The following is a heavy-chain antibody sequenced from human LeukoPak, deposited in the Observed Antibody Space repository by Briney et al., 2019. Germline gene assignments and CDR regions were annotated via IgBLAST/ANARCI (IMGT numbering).Heavy chain of an antibody. V-gene: IGHV4-31*03. J-gene: IGHJ4*02. CDR1: AGSISSGGYY. CDR2: IYYSGST. D-gene: IGHD6-19*01. CDR3: ARNGQQWLVPFDY. Sequence: PSQTLSLTCTVSAGSISSGGYYWSWIRQHPGKGLEWIGYIYYSGSTYYNPSLKSRVTISVDTSKNQFSLKLSSVTAADTAVYYCARNGQQWLVPFDYWGQATLVTVSS.